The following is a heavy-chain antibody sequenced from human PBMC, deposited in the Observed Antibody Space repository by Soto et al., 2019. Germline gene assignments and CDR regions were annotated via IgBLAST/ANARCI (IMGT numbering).Heavy chain of an antibody. J-gene: IGHJ4*02. V-gene: IGHV3-30*18. Sequence: QVQLVESGGGVVQPGRSLRLSCAASGFTFSSYGMHWDRQAPGKGLEWVAIISYDEINKYYADSVKGRFTISRDNSKNTLYLQMNSLRAEDTAVYYCAKSVYNWNDGFFDYWGQGTLVTVSS. CDR3: AKSVYNWNDGFFDY. CDR2: ISYDEINK. D-gene: IGHD1-1*01. CDR1: GFTFSSYG.